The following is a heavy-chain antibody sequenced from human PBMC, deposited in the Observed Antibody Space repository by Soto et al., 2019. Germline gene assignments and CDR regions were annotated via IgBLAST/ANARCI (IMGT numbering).Heavy chain of an antibody. V-gene: IGHV4-39*01. Sequence: PSETLSLTCTVSGGSISSSSYYWGWIRQPPGKGLEWIGSIYYSGSTYYNPSLKSRVTISVDTSKNQFSLKLSSVTAADTAVYYRARLRSGSYYTPEYFQHWGQGTLVTVSS. CDR2: IYYSGST. CDR3: ARLRSGSYYTPEYFQH. J-gene: IGHJ1*01. CDR1: GGSISSSSYY. D-gene: IGHD1-26*01.